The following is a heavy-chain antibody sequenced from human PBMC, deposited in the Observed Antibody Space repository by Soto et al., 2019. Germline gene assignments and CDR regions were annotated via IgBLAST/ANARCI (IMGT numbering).Heavy chain of an antibody. Sequence: PGGSPRPSCLVSGLTSSSYLMSWVRQAPGKGLEWVANIKQDGSEKYYVDSVKGRFAISRDNAKNSLYLQMNSLRAEDTAVYYCVRGLNWFDPWGQGTMVTVSS. D-gene: IGHD4-17*01. J-gene: IGHJ5*02. CDR1: GLTSSSYL. V-gene: IGHV3-7*01. CDR2: IKQDGSEK. CDR3: VRGLNWFDP.